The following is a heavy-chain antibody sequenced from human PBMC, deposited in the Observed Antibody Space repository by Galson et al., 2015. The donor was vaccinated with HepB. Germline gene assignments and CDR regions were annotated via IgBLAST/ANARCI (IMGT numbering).Heavy chain of an antibody. CDR1: GYSFTSYW. V-gene: IGHV5-51*01. J-gene: IGHJ4*02. CDR3: ARQKGTILHEYYFDY. CDR2: IYPGDSDT. D-gene: IGHD5-24*01. Sequence: QSGAEVKKPGESLKISCKGSGYSFTSYWIGWVRQVPGKGLEWMGIIYPGDSDTRYSPSFQGQVTISADKSISTAYLQWSSLKASDTAMYYCARQKGTILHEYYFDYWGQGTLVTVSS.